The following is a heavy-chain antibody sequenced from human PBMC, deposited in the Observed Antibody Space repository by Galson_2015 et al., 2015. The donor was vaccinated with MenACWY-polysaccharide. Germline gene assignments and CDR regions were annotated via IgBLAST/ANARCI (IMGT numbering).Heavy chain of an antibody. D-gene: IGHD3-10*01. CDR2: ISSSSSYI. Sequence: SLRLSCAASGFTFSSYSMNWVRQAPGKGLEWVSSISSSSSYIYYADSVKGRFTISRDNAKNSLYLQMNSLRAEDTAVYYCARDARAITMVRGVITNYYYYYGMDVWGQGTTVTVSS. CDR1: GFTFSSYS. V-gene: IGHV3-21*01. J-gene: IGHJ6*02. CDR3: ARDARAITMVRGVITNYYYYYGMDV.